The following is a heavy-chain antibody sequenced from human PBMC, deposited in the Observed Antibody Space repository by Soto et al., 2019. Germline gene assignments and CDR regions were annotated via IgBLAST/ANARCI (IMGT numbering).Heavy chain of an antibody. V-gene: IGHV3-74*01. Sequence: EVHLVESGGGLVQRGGSLRHSCAASGFTFSSYWIHWVRQAPGKGLVWVSRIKGDEISTNYADSVKGRFTISRDNAKDTVFLQMSDLRAEDTAVYYCARGALGSYYNDYWGQGILVTVSS. CDR2: IKGDEIST. D-gene: IGHD3-10*01. CDR3: ARGALGSYYNDY. CDR1: GFTFSSYW. J-gene: IGHJ4*02.